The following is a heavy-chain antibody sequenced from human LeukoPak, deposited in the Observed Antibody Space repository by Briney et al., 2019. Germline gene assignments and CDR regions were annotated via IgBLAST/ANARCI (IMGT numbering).Heavy chain of an antibody. Sequence: PGGSLRLSCAASGFTLNNYWMSWVRQAPGKGLECVANINQDGSEKYYVDSVKGRFTISRDNAKKSLYLQMNSLRAEDTAVYYCARDRNTDFWSGYYTNYFDYWGQGTLVTVSS. CDR3: ARDRNTDFWSGYYTNYFDY. CDR1: GFTLNNYW. D-gene: IGHD3-3*01. CDR2: INQDGSEK. J-gene: IGHJ4*02. V-gene: IGHV3-7*01.